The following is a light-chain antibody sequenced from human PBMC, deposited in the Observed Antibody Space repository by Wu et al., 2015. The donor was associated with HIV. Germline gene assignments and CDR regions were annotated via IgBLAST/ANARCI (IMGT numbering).Light chain of an antibody. CDR2: KAS. Sequence: DIQMTQSPSTLSASVGDRVTITCRASQNINSWLAWYQQRPGRAPNLLIYKASILEIGVPSRFSGSGSGTEFTLTISSLQPGDFATYYCQHYKSNSQSFGQGTKVEIK. J-gene: IGKJ1*01. CDR3: QHYKSNSQS. CDR1: QNINSW. V-gene: IGKV1-5*03.